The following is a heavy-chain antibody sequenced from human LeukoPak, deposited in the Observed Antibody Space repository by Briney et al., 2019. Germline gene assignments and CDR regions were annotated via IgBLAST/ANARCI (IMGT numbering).Heavy chain of an antibody. D-gene: IGHD3-10*01. CDR3: ARDRVYFDY. CDR2: ISYDGSNK. V-gene: IGHV3-30*04. J-gene: IGHJ4*02. Sequence: GGSLRLSCAASGFTLSSYAMHWVRQAPGKGLEWVAVISYDGSNKYYADSVKGRFTISRDNSKNTLYLQMNSLRAEDTAVYYCARDRVYFDYWGQGTLVTVSS. CDR1: GFTLSSYA.